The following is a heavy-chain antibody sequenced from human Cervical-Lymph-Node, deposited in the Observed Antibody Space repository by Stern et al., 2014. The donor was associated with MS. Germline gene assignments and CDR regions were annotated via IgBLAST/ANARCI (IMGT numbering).Heavy chain of an antibody. CDR2: INPNGSVT. D-gene: IGHD3-16*01. CDR3: TRAVGGVGRE. Sequence: QVQLLESGPEVKKPGASVMVSCKTSGYTFTNYYIHWVRQAPGQGLEWMVIINPNGSVTASAQKFQGRLTMTRDTSTTTVYMRLITLTSEDTAMYYCTRAVGGVGREWGQGTLVFVSS. CDR1: GYTFTNYY. J-gene: IGHJ4*02. V-gene: IGHV1-46*01.